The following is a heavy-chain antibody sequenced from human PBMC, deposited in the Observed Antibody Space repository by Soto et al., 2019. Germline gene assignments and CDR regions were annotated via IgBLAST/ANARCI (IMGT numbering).Heavy chain of an antibody. J-gene: IGHJ5*02. Sequence: GGSLRLSCAASGFTLSSYWMNWVRQVPGKGLVWVSRINYDGSTTTYADSVKGRFTISRDNARNTLYLQMNSLRVEDTAVYYCARAGTGWYWFDPWGQGTLVTFSS. CDR1: GFTLSSYW. D-gene: IGHD6-19*01. V-gene: IGHV3-74*03. CDR3: ARAGTGWYWFDP. CDR2: INYDGSTT.